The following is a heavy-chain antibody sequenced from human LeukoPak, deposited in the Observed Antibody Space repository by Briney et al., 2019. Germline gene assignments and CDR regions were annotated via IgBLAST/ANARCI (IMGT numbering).Heavy chain of an antibody. CDR1: GFTVSSNY. J-gene: IGHJ4*02. Sequence: PGGSLRLSCAAPGFTVSSNYMSWVRQAPGKGLEWVSVIYSDGTTYYADSVKDRFIISRDNSKNTLYLQMNSLRAEDTAVYYCARASLYYDSSAYGLLDYWGQGTLVTVSS. D-gene: IGHD3-22*01. CDR3: ARASLYYDSSAYGLLDY. V-gene: IGHV3-66*01. CDR2: IYSDGTT.